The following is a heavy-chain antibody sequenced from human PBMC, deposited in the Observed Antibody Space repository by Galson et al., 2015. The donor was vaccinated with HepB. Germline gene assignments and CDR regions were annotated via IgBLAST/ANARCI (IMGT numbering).Heavy chain of an antibody. Sequence: SLRLSCAVSGFNFSIYWMHWVRQAPGKGLVWVSRINNDGSRTNYADSVKGRFTISRDNAKNTLYLHMNSLKAEEAAVYYCVRDVGGNPVGIDYWGQGTLVTVSS. V-gene: IGHV3-74*01. CDR3: VRDVGGNPVGIDY. D-gene: IGHD4-23*01. CDR1: GFNFSIYW. J-gene: IGHJ4*02. CDR2: INNDGSRT.